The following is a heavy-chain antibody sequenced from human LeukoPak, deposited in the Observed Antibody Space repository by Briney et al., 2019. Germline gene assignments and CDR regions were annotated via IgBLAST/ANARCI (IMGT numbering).Heavy chain of an antibody. CDR2: ISGSGGST. V-gene: IGHV3-23*01. CDR3: AKEDVLRFLEWPSPGMDV. D-gene: IGHD3-3*01. CDR1: GFTFSSSA. J-gene: IGHJ6*02. Sequence: PGGSLRLSCAASGFTFSSSAMSWVRQAPGKGLEWVSAISGSGGSTYYADSVKGRFTISRDNSKNTLYLQMNSLRAEDTAVYYCAKEDVLRFLEWPSPGMDVWGQGTTVTVSS.